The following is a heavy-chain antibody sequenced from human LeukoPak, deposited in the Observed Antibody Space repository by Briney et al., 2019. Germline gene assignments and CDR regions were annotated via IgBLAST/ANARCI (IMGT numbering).Heavy chain of an antibody. CDR1: GYSISSGYY. J-gene: IGHJ4*02. V-gene: IGHV4-38-2*02. CDR3: ARDWSVMVTLRLLRYFDY. D-gene: IGHD3-16*01. CDR2: IYHSGSS. Sequence: PSETLSLTCTVSGYSISSGYYWGWIRQPPGKGLEWIGSIYHSGSSYYNPSLKSRVTISVDTSKNQFSLKLSSVTAADTAVYYCARDWSVMVTLRLLRYFDYWGQGALVTVSS.